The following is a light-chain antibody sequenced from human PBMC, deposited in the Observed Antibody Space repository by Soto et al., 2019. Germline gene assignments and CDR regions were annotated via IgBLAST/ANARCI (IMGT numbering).Light chain of an antibody. CDR1: SSNVGGCNY. J-gene: IGLJ2*01. V-gene: IGLV2-14*01. Sequence: QSVLTQPASVSGSPGQWITISCTGSSSNVGGCNYVYWYQQHPDTAPKLMIYDDSNRPSGVSHRFSGSKSGNTASLTISGLPADDEAHYYCCSYRSSSTLEIFGGGTKLTVL. CDR3: CSYRSSSTLEI. CDR2: DDS.